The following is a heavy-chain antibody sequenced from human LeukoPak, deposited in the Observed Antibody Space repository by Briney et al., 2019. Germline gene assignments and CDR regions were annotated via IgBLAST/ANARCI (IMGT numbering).Heavy chain of an antibody. Sequence: GGSLRLSCAASGFTFSSYGMHWVRQAPGKGLEWVAVILYDGSNKYYADSVKGRFTISRDNSKNTLYLQMNSLRAEGTAVYYCAKDSLLMDTAMVFDYWGQGTLVTVSS. D-gene: IGHD5-18*01. CDR3: AKDSLLMDTAMVFDY. J-gene: IGHJ4*02. CDR1: GFTFSSYG. V-gene: IGHV3-30*18. CDR2: ILYDGSNK.